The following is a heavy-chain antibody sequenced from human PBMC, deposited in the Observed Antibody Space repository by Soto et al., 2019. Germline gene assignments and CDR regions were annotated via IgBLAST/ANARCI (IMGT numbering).Heavy chain of an antibody. Sequence: EVQLVESGGGLVQPGGSLRLSCAASGFTFSNYDMHWVRQATGRGLEWVSAIGSGGDTYYPDSVKGRFTISRENGKSSLYLQMSRLRGGDTAVYYCTRGTGTTLVDSWGQGTLVTVSA. CDR3: TRGTGTTLVDS. CDR1: GFTFSNYD. D-gene: IGHD1-1*01. J-gene: IGHJ4*02. V-gene: IGHV3-13*01. CDR2: IGSGGDT.